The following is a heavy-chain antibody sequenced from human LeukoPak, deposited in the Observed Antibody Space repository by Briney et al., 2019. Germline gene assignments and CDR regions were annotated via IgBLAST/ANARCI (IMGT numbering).Heavy chain of an antibody. J-gene: IGHJ5*02. V-gene: IGHV4-34*01. CDR3: ARRSSIAAAGTGGNWFDP. CDR2: INHSGST. CDR1: GGSFSGYY. Sequence: SETLSLTCAVYGGSFSGYYWSWIRQPPGKELEWIGEINHSGSTNYNPSLMSRVTMSVDTSKTQLSLKLSSVTAADTAVYYWARRSSIAAAGTGGNWFDPWGQGTLVTVSS. D-gene: IGHD6-13*01.